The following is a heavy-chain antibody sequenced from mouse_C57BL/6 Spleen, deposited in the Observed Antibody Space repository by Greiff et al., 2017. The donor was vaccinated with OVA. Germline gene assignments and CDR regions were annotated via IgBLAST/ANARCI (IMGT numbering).Heavy chain of an antibody. J-gene: IGHJ3*01. CDR3: TRKDKYEYAWCAH. CDR2: IYPGNSDT. V-gene: IGHV1-5*01. Sequence: VQLQQSGTVLARPGASVKMSCKTSGYTFTSYWMHWVKQRPGQGLEWIGAIYPGNSDTSYNQKFKGKAKLTAVTSASTAYMELSSLTNEDSAVYDCTRKDKYEYAWCAHWGEGTLVTVSA. CDR1: GYTFTSYW. D-gene: IGHD2-4*01.